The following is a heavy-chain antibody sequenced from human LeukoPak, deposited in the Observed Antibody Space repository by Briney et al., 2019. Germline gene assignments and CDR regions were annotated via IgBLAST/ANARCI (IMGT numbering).Heavy chain of an antibody. D-gene: IGHD1-26*01. Sequence: SETLSLTCTVSGGSISSGDYYWSWIRQPPGKGLGWIGYIYYNGNTYYNPSLKSRVTMSLDTSKNQIFLKLSSVTAADTAVYYCVRERSGSYPFDYWGQGTLVTVSS. J-gene: IGHJ4*02. CDR3: VRERSGSYPFDY. V-gene: IGHV4-30-4*08. CDR1: GGSISSGDYY. CDR2: IYYNGNT.